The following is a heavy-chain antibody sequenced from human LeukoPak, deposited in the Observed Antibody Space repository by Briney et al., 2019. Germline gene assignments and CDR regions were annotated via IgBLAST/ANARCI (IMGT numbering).Heavy chain of an antibody. Sequence: GGSLRLSCAASGFTFSGYAMSWVRQAPGRGLEWVSAISGSGGSTYYADSVKGRFTISRDNSKNTLYLQMNSLRAEDTAVYYCAKEYCSSTSCHYYYYYYYYMDVWGKGTTVTVSS. CDR1: GFTFSGYA. CDR2: ISGSGGST. CDR3: AKEYCSSTSCHYYYYYYYYMDV. J-gene: IGHJ6*03. D-gene: IGHD2-2*01. V-gene: IGHV3-23*01.